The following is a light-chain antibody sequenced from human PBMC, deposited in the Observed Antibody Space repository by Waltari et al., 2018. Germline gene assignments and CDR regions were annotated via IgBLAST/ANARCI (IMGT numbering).Light chain of an antibody. CDR2: GVT. CDR3: CSYAGSYTWV. CDR1: FGDFTASDH. V-gene: IGLV2-11*01. Sequence: QSALTQPRSLSGSPGQSVTISCTGTFGDFTASDHVSWYQQHPGKAPKLITYGVTERPAGVPNRFSGSKSGDTASLTISGLQADDEADYYCCSYAGSYTWVFGGGTKLTVL. J-gene: IGLJ3*02.